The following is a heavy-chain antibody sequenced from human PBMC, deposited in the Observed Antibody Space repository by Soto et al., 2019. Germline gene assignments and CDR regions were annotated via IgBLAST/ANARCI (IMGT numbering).Heavy chain of an antibody. D-gene: IGHD3-9*01. J-gene: IGHJ4*02. V-gene: IGHV1-24*01. CDR3: AKGALRYFDWLLTFDY. CDR1: GYTLTELS. Sequence: ASVKVSCKVSGYTLTELSMHWVRQAPGKGLEWMGGFDPEDGETIYAQKFQGRVTMTEDTSTDTAYMELSSLRSEDTAVYYCAKGALRYFDWLLTFDYWGLGTLVTVSS. CDR2: FDPEDGET.